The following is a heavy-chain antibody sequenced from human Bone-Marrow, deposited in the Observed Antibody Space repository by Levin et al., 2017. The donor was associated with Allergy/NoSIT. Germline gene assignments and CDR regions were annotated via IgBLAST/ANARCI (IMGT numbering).Heavy chain of an antibody. CDR1: GFNLSNYG. V-gene: IGHV3-33*01. CDR2: IWHDGNNK. J-gene: IGHJ4*02. CDR3: ARDFGEGSYWNISFEY. Sequence: GGSLRLSCEASGFNLSNYGMHWVRQAPGKGLEWVAVIWHDGNNKDHADSVKGRFTISRDKSKNTLFLEMDSLRAEDTAVYYCARDFGEGSYWNISFEYWGQRALVTVSS. D-gene: IGHD1/OR15-1a*01.